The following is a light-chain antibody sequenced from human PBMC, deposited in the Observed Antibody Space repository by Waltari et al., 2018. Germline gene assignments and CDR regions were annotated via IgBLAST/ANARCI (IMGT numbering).Light chain of an antibody. Sequence: DIKMTQSPSSASASVGDRVTITCRASQGISSWLAWYHQKPGKAPKLLIYAASSLQSEVPSRFSGSGSGTDFTRTISSLQPEDFATYYCQQANSFPWTFGQGTKVESK. V-gene: IGKV1-12*01. CDR1: QGISSW. CDR2: AAS. J-gene: IGKJ1*01. CDR3: QQANSFPWT.